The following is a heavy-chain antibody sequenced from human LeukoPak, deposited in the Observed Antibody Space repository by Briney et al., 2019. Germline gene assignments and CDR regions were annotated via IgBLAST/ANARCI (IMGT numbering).Heavy chain of an antibody. V-gene: IGHV3-30-3*01. CDR1: GFTFSSYA. CDR2: ISYDGSNK. CDR3: ARIYYDILTGQGNWFDP. J-gene: IGHJ5*02. Sequence: QPGRSLRLSCAASGFTFSSYAMHWVRQAPGKGLEWVAVISYDGSNKYYADSVKGRFTISRDNSKNTLYLQMNSLRAEDTAVYYCARIYYDILTGQGNWFDPWGQGTLVTVSS. D-gene: IGHD3-9*01.